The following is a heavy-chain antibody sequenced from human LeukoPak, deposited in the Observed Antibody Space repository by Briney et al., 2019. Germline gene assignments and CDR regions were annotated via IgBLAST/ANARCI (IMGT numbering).Heavy chain of an antibody. V-gene: IGHV1-69*02. J-gene: IGHJ4*02. Sequence: RSSVKVSCKASGGTFSSYTISWVRQAPGQGLEWMGRIIPILGIANYAQKFQGRVTITADKSTSTAYMELSSLRSEDTAVYYCVRLPDIVVVPAALGSWGQGTLVTVSS. CDR3: VRLPDIVVVPAALGS. CDR1: GGTFSSYT. CDR2: IIPILGIA. D-gene: IGHD2-2*01.